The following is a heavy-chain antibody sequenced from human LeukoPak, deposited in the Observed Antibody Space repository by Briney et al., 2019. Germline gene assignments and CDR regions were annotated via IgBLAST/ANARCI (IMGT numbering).Heavy chain of an antibody. D-gene: IGHD3-22*01. Sequence: GGSLRLSCAASGFTFSSYAMSWVRQAPGKGLEWVSAISGSGGSTYYADSVKGRFTISRDNSKNTLYLQMNSPRAEDTAVYYCAKDQYYDSSGSLYFNYWGQGTLVTVSS. V-gene: IGHV3-23*01. J-gene: IGHJ4*02. CDR2: ISGSGGST. CDR3: AKDQYYDSSGSLYFNY. CDR1: GFTFSSYA.